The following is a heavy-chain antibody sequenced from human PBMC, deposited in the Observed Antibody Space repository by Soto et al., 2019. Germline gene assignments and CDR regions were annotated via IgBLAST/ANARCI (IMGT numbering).Heavy chain of an antibody. CDR2: ISGSGGST. CDR1: GFTFSSYA. CDR3: AKDFLLWFGESINWFDP. Sequence: GGSLRLSCAASGFTFSSYAMSWVRQAPGKGLEWVSAISGSGGSTYYADSVKGRFTISRDNSKNTLYLQMNSLRAEDTAVYYCAKDFLLWFGESINWFDPWGQGTLVTVSS. V-gene: IGHV3-23*01. J-gene: IGHJ5*02. D-gene: IGHD3-10*01.